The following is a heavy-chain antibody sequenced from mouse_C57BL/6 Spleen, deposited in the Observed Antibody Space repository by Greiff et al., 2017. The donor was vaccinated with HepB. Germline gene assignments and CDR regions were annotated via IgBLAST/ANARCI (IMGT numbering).Heavy chain of an antibody. J-gene: IGHJ3*01. CDR3: TRSLMVTTRGLFAY. V-gene: IGHV1-15*01. CDR1: GYTFTDYE. Sequence: QVQLQQSGAELVRPGASVTLSCKASGYTFTDYEMHWVKQTPVHGLEWIGAIDPETGGTAYNQKFKGKAILTADKSSSTAYMELRSLTSEDSAVYYCTRSLMVTTRGLFAYWGQGTLVTVSA. CDR2: IDPETGGT. D-gene: IGHD2-2*01.